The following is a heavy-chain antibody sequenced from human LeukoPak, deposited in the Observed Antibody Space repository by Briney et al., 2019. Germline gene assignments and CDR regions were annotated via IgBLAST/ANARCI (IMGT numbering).Heavy chain of an antibody. CDR3: ARVSSLAVAGFFDY. D-gene: IGHD6-19*01. CDR2: IKQDGSEK. CDR1: GFTFSSYW. J-gene: IGHJ4*02. Sequence: GGSLRLSCTASGFTFSSYWLNWARQAPGKGLEWVANIKQDGSEKYYVDSVKGRFTISRDNAKNSLYLQMNSLRADDTAVYYCARVSSLAVAGFFDYWGQGILVTVSS. V-gene: IGHV3-7*01.